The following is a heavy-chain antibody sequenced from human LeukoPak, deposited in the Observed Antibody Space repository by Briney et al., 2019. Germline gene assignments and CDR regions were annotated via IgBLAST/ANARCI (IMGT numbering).Heavy chain of an antibody. Sequence: SETLSLACTVSGGSIRSYYWGWIRQPPGKGLEWIGYIYYSGSTTHHPSLKSRVTMSVDTPKNQFSLKLSSVTAADTAVYFCARDKQPGDNWGQGILVTVSS. J-gene: IGHJ4*02. CDR2: IYYSGST. D-gene: IGHD5-18*01. CDR3: ARDKQPGDN. CDR1: GGSIRSYY. V-gene: IGHV4-59*01.